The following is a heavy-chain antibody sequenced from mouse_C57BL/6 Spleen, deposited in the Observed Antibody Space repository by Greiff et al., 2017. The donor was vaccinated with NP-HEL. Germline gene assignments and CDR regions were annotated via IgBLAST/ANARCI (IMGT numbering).Heavy chain of an antibody. J-gene: IGHJ4*01. CDR2: IYPGSGST. D-gene: IGHD2-4*01. Sequence: QVQLKQPGAELVKPGASVKMSCKASGYTFTSYWITWVKQRPGQGLEWIGDIYPGSGSTNYNEKFKSKATLTVDTSSSTAYMQLSSLTSEDSAVYYCARRGYDYVYYAMDYWGQGTSVTVSS. CDR1: GYTFTSYW. V-gene: IGHV1-55*01. CDR3: ARRGYDYVYYAMDY.